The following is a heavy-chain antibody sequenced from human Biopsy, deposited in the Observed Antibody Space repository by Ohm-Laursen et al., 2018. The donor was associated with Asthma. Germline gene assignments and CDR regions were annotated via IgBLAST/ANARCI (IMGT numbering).Heavy chain of an antibody. CDR2: ISYDGNHK. CDR3: AKRRGYSGDDNDY. J-gene: IGHJ4*02. CDR1: GFMFRSFG. V-gene: IGHV3-30*18. D-gene: IGHD5-12*01. Sequence: SLRLSCTASGFMFRSFGMHWVRQAPGKGLEWVAVISYDGNHKFYEDSVKGRFIISRDNSKNSLYLQMNSLRTEDTAVYYCAKRRGYSGDDNDYWGQGTLVIVSS.